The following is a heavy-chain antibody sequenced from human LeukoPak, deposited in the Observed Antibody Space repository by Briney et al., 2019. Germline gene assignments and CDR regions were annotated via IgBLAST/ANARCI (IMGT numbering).Heavy chain of an antibody. D-gene: IGHD3-10*01. Sequence: ASVKVSCKASGYTFTGYYMHWVRQAPGQGLEWMGWMNPNSGNTGHAQKFQGRVTMTRNTSISTAYMELSSLRSEDTAVYYCARGNYYGSGSYPDYWGQGTLVTVSS. J-gene: IGHJ4*02. CDR2: MNPNSGNT. CDR3: ARGNYYGSGSYPDY. CDR1: GYTFTGYY. V-gene: IGHV1-8*02.